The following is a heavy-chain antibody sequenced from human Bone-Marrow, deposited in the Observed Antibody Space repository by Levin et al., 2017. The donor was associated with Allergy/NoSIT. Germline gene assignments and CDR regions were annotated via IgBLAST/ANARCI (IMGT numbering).Heavy chain of an antibody. D-gene: IGHD3-22*01. J-gene: IGHJ3*02. Sequence: ESGPTLVKPTQTLTLTCTFSGFSLSTSGMSVSWIRQPPGKALEWLARIDWDDTKYYSTSLKTRLTISKDTSKNQVVVTMTNLDPVDTATYYCARAITLTFDDAFDMWGQGTMVTVSS. CDR3: ARAITLTFDDAFDM. CDR1: GFSLSTSGMS. CDR2: IDWDDTK. V-gene: IGHV2-70*11.